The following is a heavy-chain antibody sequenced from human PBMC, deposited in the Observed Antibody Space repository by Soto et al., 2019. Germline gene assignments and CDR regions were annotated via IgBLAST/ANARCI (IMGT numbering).Heavy chain of an antibody. V-gene: IGHV1-18*01. CDR3: ARGDYYGSGTTPYGMDV. Sequence: ASVKVSCKASGYTFTSYGISWVRQAPGQGLEWMGWISAYNGNTNYAQKLQGRVTMTTDTSTSTAYMELRSLRSDDTAVYYCARGDYYGSGTTPYGMDVWGQGTTVTVSS. J-gene: IGHJ6*02. CDR1: GYTFTSYG. D-gene: IGHD3-10*01. CDR2: ISAYNGNT.